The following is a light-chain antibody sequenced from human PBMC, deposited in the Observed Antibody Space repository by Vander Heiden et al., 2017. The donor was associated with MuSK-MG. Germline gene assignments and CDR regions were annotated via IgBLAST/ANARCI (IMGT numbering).Light chain of an antibody. V-gene: IGKV3D-15*01. J-gene: IGKJ1*01. Sequence: DIVMTQSPATLSVSPGERATLSCRASQSVTSNLAWYQQKPGQAPRLLIYGASTRATGIPARFSGSGYGTEFTLTISSRQSEDFAVYYCQHHYNWPPWTFGQGTKVEIK. CDR3: QHHYNWPPWT. CDR1: QSVTSN. CDR2: GAS.